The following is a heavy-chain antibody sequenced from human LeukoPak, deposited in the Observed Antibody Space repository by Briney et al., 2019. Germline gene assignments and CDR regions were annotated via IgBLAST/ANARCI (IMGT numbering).Heavy chain of an antibody. D-gene: IGHD5-18*01. V-gene: IGHV1-2*02. CDR1: GYTFTGYF. Sequence: ASVKVSCKASGYTFTGYFLHWVRQAPGQGLEWMGWINPNSGGTSYAQKFQGRVTMTRDTSMSTAYMELSGLRSDDTAVYYCGRGDSYGSFDYWGQGTLVTVSS. CDR3: GRGDSYGSFDY. CDR2: INPNSGGT. J-gene: IGHJ4*02.